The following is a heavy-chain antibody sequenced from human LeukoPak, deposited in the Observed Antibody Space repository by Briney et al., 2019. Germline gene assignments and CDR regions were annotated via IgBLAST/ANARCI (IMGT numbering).Heavy chain of an antibody. CDR3: ARDPSLRVTLDY. D-gene: IGHD4-11*01. CDR2: IWYDGGQK. CDR1: GFTFTNYG. V-gene: IGHV3-33*01. Sequence: PGGSLRLSCAASGFTFTNYGMHWVRQAPGKGLEWVAVIWYDGGQKYYADSVKGRFTISRDNTKNTPYLQMNSLRVEDTAVYYCARDPSLRVTLDYWGQGTLVTVSS. J-gene: IGHJ4*02.